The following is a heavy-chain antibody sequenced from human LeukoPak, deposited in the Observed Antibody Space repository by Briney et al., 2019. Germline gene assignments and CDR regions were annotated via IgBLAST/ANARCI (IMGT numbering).Heavy chain of an antibody. J-gene: IGHJ2*01. CDR3: ANRSLSGTWYFDL. CDR2: ISDNGAGT. V-gene: IGHV3-23*01. D-gene: IGHD3-3*01. CDR1: GFTYSRYA. Sequence: GGSLRLSCAASGFTYSRYAMSWVRQAPGKGLEWVSSISDNGAGTFYADSVKGRFTISRDNSDKTLYLQMNSLRAEDTAVYYCANRSLSGTWYFDLWGRGTLVIVSS.